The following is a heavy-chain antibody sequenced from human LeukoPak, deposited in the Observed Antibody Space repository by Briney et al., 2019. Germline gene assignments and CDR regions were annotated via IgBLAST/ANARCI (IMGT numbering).Heavy chain of an antibody. CDR1: GFTFSSYS. V-gene: IGHV3-21*04. CDR2: ISSSSSYI. CDR3: AKAPVTSCRGAFCYSFDY. Sequence: GGSLRLSCAASGFTFSSYSMNWVRQAPGKGLEWVSSISSSSSYIYYADSVKGRFTISRDTSRSTLYLQMNSLRAEDAAVYYCAKAPVTSCRGAFCYSFDYWGQGTLVTVSS. D-gene: IGHD2-15*01. J-gene: IGHJ4*02.